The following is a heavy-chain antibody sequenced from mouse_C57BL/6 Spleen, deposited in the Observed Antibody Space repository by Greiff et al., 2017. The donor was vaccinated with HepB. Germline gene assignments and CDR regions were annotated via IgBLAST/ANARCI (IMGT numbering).Heavy chain of an antibody. V-gene: IGHV1-64*01. CDR3: ARGDSAWFAY. CDR1: GYTFTSYW. J-gene: IGHJ3*01. Sequence: QVQLQQPGAELVKPGASVKLSCKASGYTFTSYWMHWVKQRPGQGLEWIGMIHPISGSTNYNEKFTSKATLTVDKASSTAYMQLSSLTSEDSAVYYCARGDSAWFAYCCQGTLVTVSA. CDR2: IHPISGST.